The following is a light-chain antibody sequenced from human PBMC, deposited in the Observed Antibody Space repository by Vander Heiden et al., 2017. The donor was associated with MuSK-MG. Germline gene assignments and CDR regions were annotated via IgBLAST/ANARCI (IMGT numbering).Light chain of an antibody. CDR1: SPNIGSNY. Sequence: QSVLTQPPSVSGPPGQTVTISCSGSSPNIGSNYVYWYQQLPGTAPKLLIYGDILRPSGVPDRFSGSKSGTSASLAISGLRSEDEAVYFCAAWDDSLSGRYVFGGRTKLTVL. CDR3: AAWDDSLSGRYV. J-gene: IGLJ2*01. V-gene: IGLV1-47*02. CDR2: GDI.